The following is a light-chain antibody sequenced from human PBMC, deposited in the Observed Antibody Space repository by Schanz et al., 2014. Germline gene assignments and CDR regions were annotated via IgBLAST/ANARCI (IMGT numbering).Light chain of an antibody. CDR2: EVS. CDR1: SSDVGGHNY. CDR3: CSYVDYSTWV. J-gene: IGLJ3*02. V-gene: IGLV2-11*01. Sequence: QSALTQPRSVSGSPGQSVTISCTGTSSDVGGHNYVSWYQQHPGKAPKLTIYEVSKWPSGVPDRFSGSMSGNTASLTISVLQAEDEADYHCCSYVDYSTWVFGGGTKLTVL.